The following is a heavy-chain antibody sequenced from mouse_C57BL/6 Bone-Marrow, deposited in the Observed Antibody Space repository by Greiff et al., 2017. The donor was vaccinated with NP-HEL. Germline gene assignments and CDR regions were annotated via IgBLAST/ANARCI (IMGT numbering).Heavy chain of an antibody. CDR2: IYPGSGNT. D-gene: IGHD2-5*01. V-gene: IGHV1-76*01. J-gene: IGHJ3*01. Sequence: QVQLQQSGAELVRPGASVKLSCKASGYTFTDYYINWVKQRPGQGLEWIARIYPGSGNTYYNEKFKGKATLTAEKSSSTAYMQLSSLTSEDSAVYFCARENYSNYSFAYWGQGTLVTVSA. CDR1: GYTFTDYY. CDR3: ARENYSNYSFAY.